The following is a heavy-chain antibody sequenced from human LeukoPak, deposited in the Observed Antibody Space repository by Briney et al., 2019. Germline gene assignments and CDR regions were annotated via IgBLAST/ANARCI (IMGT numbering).Heavy chain of an antibody. J-gene: IGHJ3*02. Sequence: GGSLRLSCAASGFTFSSYGMSWVRQAPGKGLEWVSFISSSGSTINYADSVKGRFTISRDNAKNSLYLQMNSLRAEDTAVYYCAKEGGSGWYTDAFDIWGQGTMVTVSS. CDR2: ISSSGSTI. CDR3: AKEGGSGWYTDAFDI. V-gene: IGHV3-48*04. CDR1: GFTFSSYG. D-gene: IGHD6-19*01.